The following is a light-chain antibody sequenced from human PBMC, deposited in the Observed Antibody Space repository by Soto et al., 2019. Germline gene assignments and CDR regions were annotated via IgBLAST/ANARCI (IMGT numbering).Light chain of an antibody. CDR2: SAS. V-gene: IGKV1-9*01. CDR1: QGIANY. J-gene: IGKJ3*01. Sequence: DIHLTQSPSFLSASEGDRVTITCRASQGIANYLAWFQQKPGKAPKLLIDSASTLQSGVPSRFSGSGVGTEFTLTITNLQPEDSATYYCQQLSIYPLTFGPGTRVDIK. CDR3: QQLSIYPLT.